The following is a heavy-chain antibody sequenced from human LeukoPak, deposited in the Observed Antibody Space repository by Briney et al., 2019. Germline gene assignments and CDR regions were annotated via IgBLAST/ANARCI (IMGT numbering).Heavy chain of an antibody. J-gene: IGHJ6*02. CDR2: ISYDGSNK. Sequence: GGSLRLSCAVSGFTFSSYGMHWVRQVPGKGLEWVAVISYDGSNKYYADSVKGRFTISRDKSKNTLYLQMNSLRAGDTAVYYCAKDLLGGDSGSYYEVGELGMDVWGQGTTVTVSS. CDR1: GFTFSSYG. V-gene: IGHV3-30*18. D-gene: IGHD1-26*01. CDR3: AKDLLGGDSGSYYEVGELGMDV.